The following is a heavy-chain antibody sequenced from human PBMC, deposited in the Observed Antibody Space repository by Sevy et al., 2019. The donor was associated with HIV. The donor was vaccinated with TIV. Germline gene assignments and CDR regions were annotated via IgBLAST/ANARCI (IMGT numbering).Heavy chain of an antibody. Sequence: ASVNVSCKASGGTFDTYTISWLRQAPGQGLEWMGGIIPMFDTANYAQKFQGRVTITADDSTNTAYMDLSSLRSEDSAVYYCARDRDITFGGGDAFDIWGQGTMVTVSS. D-gene: IGHD3-16*01. CDR2: IIPMFDTA. CDR1: GGTFDTYT. J-gene: IGHJ3*02. V-gene: IGHV1-69*13. CDR3: ARDRDITFGGGDAFDI.